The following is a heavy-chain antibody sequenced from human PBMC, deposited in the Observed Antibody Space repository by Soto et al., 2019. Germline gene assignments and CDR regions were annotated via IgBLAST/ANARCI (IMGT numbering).Heavy chain of an antibody. D-gene: IGHD3-16*02. CDR1: GGTFSGHA. V-gene: IGHV1-69*06. J-gene: IGHJ4*02. CDR3: ARGPNWGYRYAS. CDR2: LIPLFGTT. Sequence: QVQLVQSGAEVKKPGSSVKVSCEASGGTFSGHAISWVRQAPGQGPEWMGGLIPLFGTTQHAQNFQQRLTTAADTSRCTASWELTSLRFEDLAIYYCARGPNWGYRYASWGQGTLVSVSS.